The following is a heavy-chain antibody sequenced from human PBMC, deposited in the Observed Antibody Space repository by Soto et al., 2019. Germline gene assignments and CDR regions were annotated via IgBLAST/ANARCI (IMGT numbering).Heavy chain of an antibody. V-gene: IGHV1-58*01. Sequence: SVKVSCKASGFTFTSSAVQWVRQARGQRLEWIGWIVVGSGNTNYAQKFQERVTISRDNSKNTLYLQMNSLRAEDTAVYYCARERYCGGDCYSVPDAFDIWGQGTMVTVSS. D-gene: IGHD2-21*02. CDR2: IVVGSGNT. J-gene: IGHJ3*02. CDR1: GFTFTSSA. CDR3: ARERYCGGDCYSVPDAFDI.